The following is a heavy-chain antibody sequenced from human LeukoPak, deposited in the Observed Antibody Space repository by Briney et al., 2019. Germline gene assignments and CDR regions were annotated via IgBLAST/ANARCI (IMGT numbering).Heavy chain of an antibody. D-gene: IGHD2/OR15-2a*01. J-gene: IGHJ6*03. V-gene: IGHV4-34*01. CDR1: GGSFTDYY. CDR2: INHSGST. CDR3: ASNSPYYYYMDV. Sequence: SETLSLTCAVYGGSFTDYYWSWIRQPPGRGLEWIGEINHSGSTNYNSSLKSRVTISVDTTNSQFSLRLNSVTAADTAVYYCASNSPYYYYMDVWGKGTTVTVSS.